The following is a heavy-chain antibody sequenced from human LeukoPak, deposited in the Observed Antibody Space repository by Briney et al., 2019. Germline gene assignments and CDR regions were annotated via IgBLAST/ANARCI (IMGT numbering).Heavy chain of an antibody. Sequence: GGSLRLSCAASGFTFSSYAMSWVRQAPGKGLEWVSAISGSGGSTYYADSVKGRFTISRDNAENSLYLQVNSLRAEDTAVYYCARAYGGNSVYDYWGQGTLVTVSS. V-gene: IGHV3-23*01. CDR2: ISGSGGST. J-gene: IGHJ4*02. D-gene: IGHD4-23*01. CDR3: ARAYGGNSVYDY. CDR1: GFTFSSYA.